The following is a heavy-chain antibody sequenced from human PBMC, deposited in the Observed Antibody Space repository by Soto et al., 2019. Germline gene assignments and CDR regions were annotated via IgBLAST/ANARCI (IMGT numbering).Heavy chain of an antibody. V-gene: IGHV1-69*01. CDR3: ARPRGLAAAGTPAFDY. Sequence: QVQLVQSGAEVKKPGSSVKVSCKASGGTFSSYALSWVRQAPGQGLEWMGGIIPIVGTANYAQKFQGRVTITADESTITAYMELSSLRSEDTAVYYCARPRGLAAAGTPAFDYWGQGTLVTVSS. CDR1: GGTFSSYA. J-gene: IGHJ4*02. CDR2: IIPIVGTA. D-gene: IGHD6-13*01.